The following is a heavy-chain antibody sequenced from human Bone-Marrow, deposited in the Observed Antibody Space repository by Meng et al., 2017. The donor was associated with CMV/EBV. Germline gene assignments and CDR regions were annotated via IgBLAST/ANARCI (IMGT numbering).Heavy chain of an antibody. CDR2: ISYDGSNK. CDR3: ARIQYDYWSGYYRDY. J-gene: IGHJ4*02. D-gene: IGHD3-3*01. CDR1: GFTFSSYA. V-gene: IGHV3-30*04. Sequence: GESLKISCAASGFTFSSYAMHWVRQAPGKGLEWVAVISYDGSNKYYADSVKGRFTASRDNARNSLYLQMDSLRAEDTAVYYCARIQYDYWSGYYRDYWGQGALVTVSS.